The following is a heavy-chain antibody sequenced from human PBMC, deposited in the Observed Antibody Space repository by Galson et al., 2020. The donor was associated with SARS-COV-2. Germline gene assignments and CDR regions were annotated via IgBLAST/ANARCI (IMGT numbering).Heavy chain of an antibody. Sequence: ASVKVSCKASGYTFTSYAMHWVRQDPGQRLEWMGWINAGNGNTKYSQKFQGRVTITRDTSASTAYMELSSLRSEDTAVYYCARDLVGATFHFDYWGQGTLVTVSS. CDR3: ARDLVGATFHFDY. D-gene: IGHD1-26*01. CDR1: GYTFTSYA. V-gene: IGHV1-3*01. CDR2: INAGNGNT. J-gene: IGHJ4*02.